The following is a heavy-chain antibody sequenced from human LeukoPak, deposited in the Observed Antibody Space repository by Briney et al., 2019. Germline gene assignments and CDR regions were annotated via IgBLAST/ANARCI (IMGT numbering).Heavy chain of an antibody. CDR2: IIPVPNIT. V-gene: IGHV1-69*04. CDR3: ARDQGLTAPPPYGLDV. CDR1: GGTFSTSA. D-gene: IGHD5-18*01. J-gene: IGHJ6*02. Sequence: WASVKVSCKPSGGTFSTSAITWVRQAPGQGLEWMGRIIPVPNITTYAQRFQGRVTITADTSTSTVYMELSSLRSEETAVYYCARDQGLTAPPPYGLDVWGQGTTVIVSS.